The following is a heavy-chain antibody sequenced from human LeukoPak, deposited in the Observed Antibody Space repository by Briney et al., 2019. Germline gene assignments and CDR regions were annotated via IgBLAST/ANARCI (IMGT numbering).Heavy chain of an antibody. CDR1: GGSFSGYY. CDR2: INHSGST. Sequence: SETLSLTCAVYGGSFSGYYWSWIRQPPGKGLEWIGEINHSGSTNYNPSLKSRVTMSVDTSKNQLSLKLSSVTAADTAVYYCAREGTDYGDYVGAFDIWGQGTMVTVSS. V-gene: IGHV4-34*01. CDR3: AREGTDYGDYVGAFDI. J-gene: IGHJ3*02. D-gene: IGHD4-17*01.